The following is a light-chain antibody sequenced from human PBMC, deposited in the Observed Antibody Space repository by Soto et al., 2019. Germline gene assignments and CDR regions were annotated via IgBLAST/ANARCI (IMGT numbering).Light chain of an antibody. V-gene: IGKV3-15*01. CDR3: QQHNNWPLT. J-gene: IGKJ4*01. Sequence: EIVMTQSPATLSVSPWERATLSCRASQSVNNYLAWYQQKPGQAPRLLIYGASTRATGIPDRFGGSGSGTEFTLTISSLQSEDFAVYYCQQHNNWPLTFGGGTKVDIK. CDR1: QSVNNY. CDR2: GAS.